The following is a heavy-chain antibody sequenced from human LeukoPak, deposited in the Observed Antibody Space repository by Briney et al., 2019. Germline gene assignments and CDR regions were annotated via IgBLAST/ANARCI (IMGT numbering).Heavy chain of an antibody. CDR2: IYHSGST. CDR3: ARVHSGNYHFDY. Sequence: PSQILSLTCAVSGGSVSSGGYSWSWIRQPPGKGLEWIGYIYHSGSTNYNPSLKSRVTISVDKSKNQFSLKLSSVTAADTAVYYCARVHSGNYHFDYWGQGTLVTVSS. D-gene: IGHD1-26*01. J-gene: IGHJ4*02. CDR1: GGSVSSGGYS. V-gene: IGHV4-30-2*01.